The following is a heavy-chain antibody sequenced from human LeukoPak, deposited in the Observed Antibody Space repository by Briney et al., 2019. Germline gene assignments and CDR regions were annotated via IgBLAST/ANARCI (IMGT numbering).Heavy chain of an antibody. J-gene: IGHJ4*02. CDR2: INHSGST. Sequence: SETLSLTCAVYGGSFSGYYWSWIRQPPGKGLEWIGEINHSGSTNYNPSLKSRVTISVDTSKNQFSLKLSSVTAADTAVYYCARGLYYDGSGYYYESGYYFDYWGQGTLVTVSS. D-gene: IGHD3-22*01. CDR3: ARGLYYDGSGYYYESGYYFDY. CDR1: GGSFSGYY. V-gene: IGHV4-34*01.